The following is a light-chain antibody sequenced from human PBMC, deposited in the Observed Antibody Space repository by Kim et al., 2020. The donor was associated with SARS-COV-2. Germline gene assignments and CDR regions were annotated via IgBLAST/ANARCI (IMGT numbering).Light chain of an antibody. V-gene: IGLV3-1*01. Sequence: SYELTQPPSVSVSPGQTASITCSGDKLGDRYVCWYQQKPGQSPVLVIYGENRRPSGIPERFSGSNSGNTATLNISGTQAMDEADYYCQAWDSSTVLFGGG. J-gene: IGLJ2*01. CDR1: KLGDRY. CDR3: QAWDSSTVL. CDR2: GEN.